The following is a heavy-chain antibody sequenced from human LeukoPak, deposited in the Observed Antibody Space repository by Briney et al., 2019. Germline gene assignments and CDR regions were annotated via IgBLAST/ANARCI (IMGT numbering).Heavy chain of an antibody. CDR2: IDPSDSYT. CDR3: ARDVRYFDWYWDY. V-gene: IGHV5-10-1*01. D-gene: IGHD3-9*01. J-gene: IGHJ4*02. CDR1: GYSFTSYW. Sequence: GESLRISCKGSGYSFTSYWISWVRQMPGKGLEWMGRIDPSDSYTNYSPSFQGHVTISADKSISTAYLQWSSLKASDTAMYCCARDVRYFDWYWDYWGQGTLVTVSS.